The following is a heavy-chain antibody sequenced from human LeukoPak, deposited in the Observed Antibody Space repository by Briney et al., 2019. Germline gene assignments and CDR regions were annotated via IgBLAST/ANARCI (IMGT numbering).Heavy chain of an antibody. J-gene: IGHJ1*01. V-gene: IGHV4-34*01. CDR1: GGSFSGYF. CDR3: ARGHDYYGSGGYGY. D-gene: IGHD3-22*01. Sequence: SETLSLTCAVSGGSFSGYFWCWIRQPPGKGLEWIGEIDHLGRTNHNPSLMSRVAISVQKSNNHISLMLSSVAAADTTGYYCARGHDYYGSGGYGYWGQGPVVTVSS. CDR2: IDHLGRT.